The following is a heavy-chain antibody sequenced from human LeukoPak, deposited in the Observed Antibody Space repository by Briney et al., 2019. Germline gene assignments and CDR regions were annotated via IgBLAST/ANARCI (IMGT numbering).Heavy chain of an antibody. V-gene: IGHV4-59*01. CDR2: IYFSGTT. CDR1: GGSISSYY. CDR3: ARGRGYGRTFDY. D-gene: IGHD5-18*01. J-gene: IGHJ4*02. Sequence: SETLSLTCTVSGGSISSYYWSWIRQPPGKGLEWIGYIYFSGTTNYNPSLKSRVTVLVDTSKNQFSLKLRSVTAADAAVYYCARGRGYGRTFDYWGQGTLVTVSS.